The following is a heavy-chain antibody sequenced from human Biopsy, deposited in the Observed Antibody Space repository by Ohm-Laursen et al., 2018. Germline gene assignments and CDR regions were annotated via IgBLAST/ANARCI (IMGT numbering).Heavy chain of an antibody. J-gene: IGHJ5*02. CDR2: IYNTETT. CDR3: ARHPTGFWFDP. V-gene: IGHV4-39*01. CDR1: GGSISSSTTYY. Sequence: GTLSLTCTVSGGSISSSTTYYWAWLRQPPGKGLEWIGSIYNTETTFYNPSLKSRVTISVAPSTNQFSLKVSSVTAADTALYFCARHPTGFWFDPWGHGTLVTVSS.